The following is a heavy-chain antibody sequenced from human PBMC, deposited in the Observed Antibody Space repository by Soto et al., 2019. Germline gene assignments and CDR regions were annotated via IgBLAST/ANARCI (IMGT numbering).Heavy chain of an antibody. CDR1: GFTFSSYW. Sequence: EVQLVESGGGLVQPGGSLGLSCAASGFTFSSYWMHWVRQAPGKGLVWVSRINSDGSSTSYADSVKGRFTISRDNAKNTLYLQMNSLRAEDTAVYYCARDLGDYVTYNWFDPWGQGTLVTVSS. CDR3: ARDLGDYVTYNWFDP. V-gene: IGHV3-74*01. CDR2: INSDGSST. D-gene: IGHD4-17*01. J-gene: IGHJ5*02.